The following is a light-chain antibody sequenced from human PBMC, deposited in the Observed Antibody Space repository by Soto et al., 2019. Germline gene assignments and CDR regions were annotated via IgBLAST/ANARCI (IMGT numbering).Light chain of an antibody. CDR1: QSISSW. Sequence: DIQMTQSPSTLSASVGDRVIITCRASQSISSWLAWYQQKPGKAPKLLIYKASTLESGVPSRFSSSGSGTDFTLTISSLQPDDFATYYCQQYDTYWTFGQGTKVEIK. CDR2: KAS. CDR3: QQYDTYWT. J-gene: IGKJ1*01. V-gene: IGKV1-5*03.